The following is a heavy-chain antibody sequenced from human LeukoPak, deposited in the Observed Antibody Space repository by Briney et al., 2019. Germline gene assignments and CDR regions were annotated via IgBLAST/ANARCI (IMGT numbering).Heavy chain of an antibody. J-gene: IGHJ6*03. CDR2: IYTCGST. V-gene: IGHV4-4*07. Sequence: SETLSLTCTVSGGSISSYYWSWIRQPAGKGLEWIGRIYTCGSTNYNPSLKSRVTMSVDPSKNQFSLKLSSVTAADTAVYYCARDYTNYYYYYYMDVWGKGTTVTVSS. D-gene: IGHD4-11*01. CDR1: GGSISSYY. CDR3: ARDYTNYYYYYYMDV.